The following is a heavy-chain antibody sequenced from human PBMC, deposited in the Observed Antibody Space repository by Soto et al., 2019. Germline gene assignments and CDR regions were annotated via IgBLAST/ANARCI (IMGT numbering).Heavy chain of an antibody. CDR3: ARGREMATIGP. V-gene: IGHV3-48*03. J-gene: IGHJ5*02. D-gene: IGHD5-12*01. Sequence: GGSLRLSCAASGFTFSSYEMNWVRQAPGKGLEWVSYISSSSNTIYYADSVKGRFTISRDNAKKSLHLQMDSLRAEDTAVYYCARGREMATIGPWGQGTLVTVSS. CDR1: GFTFSSYE. CDR2: ISSSSNTI.